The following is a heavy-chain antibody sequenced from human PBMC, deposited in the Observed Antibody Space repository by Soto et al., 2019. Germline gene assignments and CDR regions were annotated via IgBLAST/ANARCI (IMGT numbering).Heavy chain of an antibody. CDR3: ARPGAPTDTVVYDF. V-gene: IGHV5-51*01. CDR2: IYPGDSET. D-gene: IGHD5-18*01. CDR1: GYSFANYW. J-gene: IGHJ4*02. Sequence: GESLKISCKASGYSFANYWIGLVCQKPGKGLEWMGVIYPGDSETTYSPSFEGQVIISVDRSRGTAFLEWSSLKASDTAMYYCARPGAPTDTVVYDFWGQGTQVTVSS.